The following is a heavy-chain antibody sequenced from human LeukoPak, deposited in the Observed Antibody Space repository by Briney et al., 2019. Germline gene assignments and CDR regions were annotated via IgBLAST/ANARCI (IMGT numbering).Heavy chain of an antibody. CDR2: VYHSGST. V-gene: IGHV4-59*12. CDR1: GGSISSYY. D-gene: IGHD2-15*01. CDR3: ARDKCSGGSCLDY. J-gene: IGHJ4*02. Sequence: SETLSLTCTVSGGSISSYYWSWIRQPPGKGMEWIGEVYHSGSTNYNPSLKSRVTISVDNSKNQFSLKLNSVTAADTAVYYCARDKCSGGSCLDYWGQGTLVTVSS.